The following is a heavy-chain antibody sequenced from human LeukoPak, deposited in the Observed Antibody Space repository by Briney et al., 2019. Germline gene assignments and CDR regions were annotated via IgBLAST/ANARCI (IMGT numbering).Heavy chain of an antibody. Sequence: ASVKVSCKASGYTFTSYAMNWVRQAPGQGLEWMGWVNTNTGNPTYAQGFTGRFVFSLDTSVSTAYLQISSLKAEDTAVYYCARWLGDGYNYYFDYWGQGTLVTVSS. D-gene: IGHD5-24*01. CDR2: VNTNTGNP. V-gene: IGHV7-4-1*02. CDR3: ARWLGDGYNYYFDY. J-gene: IGHJ4*02. CDR1: GYTFTSYA.